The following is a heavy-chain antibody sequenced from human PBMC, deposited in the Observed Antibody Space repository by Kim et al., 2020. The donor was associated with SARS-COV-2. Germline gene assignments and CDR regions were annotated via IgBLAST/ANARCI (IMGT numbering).Heavy chain of an antibody. Sequence: YSQKCQGRVTITRDTSASTAYMELSSLRSEDTAVYYCARGGGSYYYYFDYWGQGTLVTVSS. D-gene: IGHD1-26*01. CDR3: ARGGGSYYYYFDY. J-gene: IGHJ4*02. V-gene: IGHV1-3*01.